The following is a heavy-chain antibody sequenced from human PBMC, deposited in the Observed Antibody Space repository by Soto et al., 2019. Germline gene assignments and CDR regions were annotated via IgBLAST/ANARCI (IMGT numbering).Heavy chain of an antibody. J-gene: IGHJ3*02. D-gene: IGHD3-22*01. CDR2: INPYSGGA. CDR3: ARLMHYSHSGGSYYSGFDM. CDR1: GYTFTDYF. Sequence: VASVKVSCKASGYTFTDYFIHWVRQAPGQGLEWIGWINPYSGGADLSQKFQGRVTMTRDTSISTAYMEVSSLRSDDTAVFYCARLMHYSHSGGSYYSGFDMWGQGTLVTVSS. V-gene: IGHV1-2*02.